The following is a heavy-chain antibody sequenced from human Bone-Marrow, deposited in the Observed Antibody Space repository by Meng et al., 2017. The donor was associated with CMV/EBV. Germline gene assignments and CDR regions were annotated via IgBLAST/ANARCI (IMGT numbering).Heavy chain of an antibody. CDR2: IIPFFATP. J-gene: IGHJ4*02. V-gene: IGHV1-69*06. CDR1: GGTFSSYA. D-gene: IGHD3-22*01. Sequence: SVKVSCKASGGTFSSYAINWVRQAPGQGLEWMGGIIPFFATPNYAQKFQGRVTITADKSTSTAYMELSSLRSEDTAVYYCATDYVDDSGYLGVYWGQGTLVTGSS. CDR3: ATDYVDDSGYLGVY.